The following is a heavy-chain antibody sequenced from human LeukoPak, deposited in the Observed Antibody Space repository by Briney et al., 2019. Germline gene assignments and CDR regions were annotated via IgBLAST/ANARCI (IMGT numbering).Heavy chain of an antibody. CDR1: GYTFTSYY. V-gene: IGHV1-2*02. CDR2: INPNSGGT. D-gene: IGHD3-22*01. Sequence: ASVKVSCKASGYTFTSYYMHWVRQAPGQGLEWMGWINPNSGGTNYAQKSQGRVTMTRDTSISTAYMELSRLRSDDTAVYYCARSYYYDSSGYLTYYYYYYMDVWGKGTTVTVSS. J-gene: IGHJ6*03. CDR3: ARSYYYDSSGYLTYYYYYYMDV.